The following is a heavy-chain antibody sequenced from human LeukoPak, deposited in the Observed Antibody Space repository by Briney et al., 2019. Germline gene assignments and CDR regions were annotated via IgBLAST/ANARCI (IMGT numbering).Heavy chain of an antibody. V-gene: IGHV4-30-2*01. CDR3: ARDYGGEYFQH. CDR1: GGSISSGGYS. J-gene: IGHJ1*01. CDR2: IYHSGST. D-gene: IGHD4-23*01. Sequence: PSQTLSLTCAVSGGSISSGGYSSSWIRQPPGKGLEWIGYIYHSGSTYYNPSLKSPATISVDRSKNQFSLKLSSVTAADTAVYYCARDYGGEYFQHWGQGTLVTVSS.